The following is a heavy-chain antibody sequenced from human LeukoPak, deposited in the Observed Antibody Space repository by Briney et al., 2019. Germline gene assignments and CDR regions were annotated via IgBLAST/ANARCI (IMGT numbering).Heavy chain of an antibody. Sequence: SETLSLTCTVSGGSISSYYWSWIRQPPGKGLEWLGYIHYSGSTNYNPSLKSRVTISVDTSKNQFSLRLNSVTAADTAVYYCATAGDWNDVPHWGQGTLVTVSS. CDR2: IHYSGST. D-gene: IGHD1-1*01. V-gene: IGHV4-59*01. J-gene: IGHJ4*02. CDR1: GGSISSYY. CDR3: ATAGDWNDVPH.